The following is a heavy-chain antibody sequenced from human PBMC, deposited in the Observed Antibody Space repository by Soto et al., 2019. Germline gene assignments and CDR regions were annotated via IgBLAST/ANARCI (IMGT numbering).Heavy chain of an antibody. CDR1: GFTFRDYH. V-gene: IGHV3-11*01. J-gene: IGHJ4*02. Sequence: QVQLVDSGGGLVKPGGSLRLSCAASGFTFRDYHMTWIRLAPGKGLEWVSYISGRGNNVNYADSVKGRFTISRDNANKSLFLQMNSLRAEDTAVYYCARGEGGGYFDHWGQGTLVTVSS. CDR2: ISGRGNNV. D-gene: IGHD3-22*01. CDR3: ARGEGGGYFDH.